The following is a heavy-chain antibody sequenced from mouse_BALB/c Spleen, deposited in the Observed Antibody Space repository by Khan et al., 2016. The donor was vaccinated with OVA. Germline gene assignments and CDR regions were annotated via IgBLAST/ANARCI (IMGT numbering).Heavy chain of an antibody. CDR2: INPHVGET. D-gene: IGHD1-1*01. Sequence: EVELVESGPELVKPGASVKISCKASGYSFTGYFMNWVIQSHGKSLEWIGRINPHVGETFYNQKFKDKATLTVDESSSTAHMELRSLASEDSAVYYCARIYRSDFDYWGQGTTLTVSS. V-gene: IGHV1-20*02. CDR3: ARIYRSDFDY. CDR1: GYSFTGYF. J-gene: IGHJ2*01.